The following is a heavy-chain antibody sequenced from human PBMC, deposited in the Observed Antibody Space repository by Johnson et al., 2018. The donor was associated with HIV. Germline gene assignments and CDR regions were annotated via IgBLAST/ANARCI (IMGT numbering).Heavy chain of an antibody. Sequence: MLLGESGGGLVQPGGFLRLYCAASGFTVSSDYMTWVRQAPGKGLEWVSIIYSGGSTYYADSVKGRFTISRDTSKNTLYLQINSLRAEDTAGYYCAKGRWEATTYDDAFDIWGQGTMVTVSS. CDR3: AKGRWEATTYDDAFDI. V-gene: IGHV3-66*01. CDR2: IYSGGST. J-gene: IGHJ3*02. CDR1: GFTVSSDY. D-gene: IGHD1-26*01.